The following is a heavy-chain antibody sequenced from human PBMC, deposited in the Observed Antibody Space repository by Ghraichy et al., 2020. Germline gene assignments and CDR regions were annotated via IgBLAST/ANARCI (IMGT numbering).Heavy chain of an antibody. D-gene: IGHD3-3*01. Sequence: GGSLRLSCAASGFTFSSYAMHWVRQAPGKGLEYVSAISSNGGSTYYANSVKGRFTISRDNSKNTLYLQMGSLRAEDMAVYYCARDVDYDFWSGWLGLPDYWGQGTLVTVSS. CDR3: ARDVDYDFWSGWLGLPDY. J-gene: IGHJ4*02. CDR1: GFTFSSYA. V-gene: IGHV3-64*01. CDR2: ISSNGGST.